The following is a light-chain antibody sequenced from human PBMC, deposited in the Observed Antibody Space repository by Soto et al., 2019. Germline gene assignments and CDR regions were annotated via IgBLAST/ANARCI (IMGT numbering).Light chain of an antibody. Sequence: DIQMTQSPSTLSASVGDIVTITFRASQSISSWLAWYQQKPGKAPDLLIYSASTLQSGVPSRFSGSGSETEFSLTIRALQPEDFATYYCQQLSRYPLTFGGGTKVDIK. J-gene: IGKJ4*01. V-gene: IGKV1-9*01. CDR2: SAS. CDR1: QSISSW. CDR3: QQLSRYPLT.